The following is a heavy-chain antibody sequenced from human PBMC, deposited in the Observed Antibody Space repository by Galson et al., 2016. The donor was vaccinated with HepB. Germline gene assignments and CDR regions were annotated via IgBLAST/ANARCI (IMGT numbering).Heavy chain of an antibody. CDR2: SYVGGST. Sequence: SETLSLTCSVSGGSINTGDYYWGWIRQPPGKGLEWIASSYVGGSTYSDTSLRSRLTISFDPSKNHFSLRLSSVTAADTAVYYCARPRLPHYYYGMDVWGQGTTVTVSS. CDR3: ARPRLPHYYYGMDV. J-gene: IGHJ6*02. V-gene: IGHV4-39*02. CDR1: GGSINTGDYY.